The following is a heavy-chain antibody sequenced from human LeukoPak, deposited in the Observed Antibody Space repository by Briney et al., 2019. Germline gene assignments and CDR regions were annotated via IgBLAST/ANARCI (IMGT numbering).Heavy chain of an antibody. CDR2: INPNSGGT. CDR1: GYTFTGYY. Sequence: ASVKVSCKASGYTFTGYYMHWVRQAPGQGLEWMGWINPNSGGTNYAQKFQGRVTMTRDTSISTAYMELSRLRSDDTAVYYCARGGTHIVGATRNWFDPWGQGTLVTVSS. V-gene: IGHV1-2*02. CDR3: ARGGTHIVGATRNWFDP. J-gene: IGHJ5*02. D-gene: IGHD1-26*01.